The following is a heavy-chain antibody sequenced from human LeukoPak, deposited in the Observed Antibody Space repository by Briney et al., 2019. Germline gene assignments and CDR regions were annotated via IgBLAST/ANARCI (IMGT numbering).Heavy chain of an antibody. V-gene: IGHV4-59*01. CDR2: INYSGST. J-gene: IGHJ3*02. CDR1: GDFTSIYY. CDR3: VRYFDWPYDFDI. D-gene: IGHD3-9*01. Sequence: SETLSLTCTVSGDFTSIYYWSWIRQPPGKGLEWIGYINYSGSTNYNPSLKSRVTISIDTSKNQFSLKLNSVTAADTAVYYCVRYFDWPYDFDIWGQGTMVTVSS.